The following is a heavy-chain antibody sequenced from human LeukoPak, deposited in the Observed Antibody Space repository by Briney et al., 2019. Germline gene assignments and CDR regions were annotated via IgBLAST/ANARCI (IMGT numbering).Heavy chain of an antibody. D-gene: IGHD3-22*01. V-gene: IGHV3-11*01. J-gene: IGHJ4*02. CDR2: ISSSGSTI. CDR3: AREVDSDYYDSSGLYYFDY. Sequence: GGSLRLSCAASGFTFSDYYMSWIRQAPGKGLEWVSYISSSGSTIYYADSVKGRFTISRDNAKNSLYLQMNSLRAEDTAVYYSAREVDSDYYDSSGLYYFDYWGQGTLVTVSS. CDR1: GFTFSDYY.